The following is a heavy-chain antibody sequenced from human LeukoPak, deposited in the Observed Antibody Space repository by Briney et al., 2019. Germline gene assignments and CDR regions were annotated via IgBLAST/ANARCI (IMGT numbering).Heavy chain of an antibody. CDR2: TYYRSKWYN. CDR3: ARDPTPRGSSSFDY. Sequence: SQTLSLTCAISGDSISSNSAAWNWIRQSPSRGLEWLGRTYYRSKWYNDYAVSVKSRITINPDTSKNQFSLQLNSVTPEDTAVYYCARDPTPRGSSSFDYWGQGTLVTVSS. CDR1: GDSISSNSAA. J-gene: IGHJ4*02. D-gene: IGHD6-6*01. V-gene: IGHV6-1*01.